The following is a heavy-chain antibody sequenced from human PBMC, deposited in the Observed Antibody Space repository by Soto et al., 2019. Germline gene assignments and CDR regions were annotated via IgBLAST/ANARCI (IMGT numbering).Heavy chain of an antibody. J-gene: IGHJ6*02. CDR1: GGSFSGYY. V-gene: IGHV4-34*01. CDR3: GSFYRPHCSPRGSYYYYYGLDF. D-gene: IGHD3-16*01. Sequence: SETLSLTCAVYGGSFSGYYWRWVRQPPGKGLEWIGAINHSGSTNYNPSLKSRVTISADTYTKKLFLKLSSVLAADTAVYYCGSFYRPHCSPRGSYYYYYGLDFWGQGTMVTVSS. CDR2: INHSGST.